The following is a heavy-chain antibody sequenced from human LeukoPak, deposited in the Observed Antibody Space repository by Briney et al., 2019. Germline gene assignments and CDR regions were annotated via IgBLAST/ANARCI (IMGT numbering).Heavy chain of an antibody. CDR1: GYTFISYG. D-gene: IGHD5-18*01. Sequence: ASVKVSCKASGYTFISYGISWVRQAPGQGLEWMGWISAYNGNTNYAQKLQGRVTMTTDTSTSTAYMELRSLRSDDTAVYYCARVRTAMVAFDYWGQGTLVTVSS. CDR3: ARVRTAMVAFDY. J-gene: IGHJ4*02. CDR2: ISAYNGNT. V-gene: IGHV1-18*01.